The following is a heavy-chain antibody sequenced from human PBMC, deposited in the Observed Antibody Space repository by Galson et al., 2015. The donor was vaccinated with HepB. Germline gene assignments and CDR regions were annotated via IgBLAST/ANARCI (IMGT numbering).Heavy chain of an antibody. Sequence: SLRLSCAASGFTFSNYAMSWVRQAPGKGLEWVSAISGSSGSTYYADSVKGRFTISRDNSKNTLYLQMNSLRAEDTAIYYCAKDGAQSYYYDSSGYFFDYWGQGTLVTVSS. CDR3: AKDGAQSYYYDSSGYFFDY. J-gene: IGHJ4*02. D-gene: IGHD3-22*01. CDR2: ISGSSGST. V-gene: IGHV3-23*01. CDR1: GFTFSNYA.